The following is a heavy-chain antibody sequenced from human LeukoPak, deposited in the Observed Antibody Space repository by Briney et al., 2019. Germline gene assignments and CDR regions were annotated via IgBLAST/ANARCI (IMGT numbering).Heavy chain of an antibody. CDR1: GFTFSSYA. V-gene: IGHV3-23*01. CDR2: ISGSGGST. CDR3: ARDALIRRDY. J-gene: IGHJ4*02. D-gene: IGHD3-16*01. Sequence: GGSLRLSCAASGFTFSSYAMSWVRQAPGKGLEWVSAISGSGGSTYYADSVKGRFTISRDNAKNSLYLQMNSLRAEDTAVYYCARDALIRRDYWGQGTLVTVSS.